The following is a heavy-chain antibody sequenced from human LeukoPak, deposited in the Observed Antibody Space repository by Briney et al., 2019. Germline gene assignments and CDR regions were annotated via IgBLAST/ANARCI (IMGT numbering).Heavy chain of an antibody. D-gene: IGHD3-22*01. J-gene: IGHJ3*02. V-gene: IGHV1-18*01. CDR1: GYTFTSYG. CDR3: AREEIDSSGYISPETGDDAFDI. CDR2: ISAYNGNT. Sequence: ASVKVSCKASGYTFTSYGISWVRQAPGQGLEWMGWISAYNGNTNYAQKLQGRVTMTTDTSTSTAYMELRSLRSDDTAVYYCAREEIDSSGYISPETGDDAFDIWGQETMVTVSS.